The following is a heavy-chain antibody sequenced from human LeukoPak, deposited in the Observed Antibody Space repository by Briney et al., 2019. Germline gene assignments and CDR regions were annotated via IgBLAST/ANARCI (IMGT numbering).Heavy chain of an antibody. V-gene: IGHV3-30*04. J-gene: IGHJ6*03. CDR2: ISYDGSNK. CDR1: GFTFSSYA. CDR3: ASVDYSSTSSARYYYYYMDV. Sequence: GRSLRLSCAASGFTFSSYAMHWVRQAPGKGLEWVAVISYDGSNKYYADSVKGRFTISRDNAKKSLYLQMNSLRAEDTAIYYCASVDYSSTSSARYYYYYMDVWGKGTTVTISS. D-gene: IGHD6-13*01.